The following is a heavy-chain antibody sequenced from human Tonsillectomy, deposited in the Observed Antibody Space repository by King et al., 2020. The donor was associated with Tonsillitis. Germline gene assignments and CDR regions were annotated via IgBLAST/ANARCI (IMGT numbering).Heavy chain of an antibody. Sequence: VQLVESGAEVKKPGASVKVSCKASGYTFTGYYMHWVRQAPGQGLEWMGWINPNSGDTNYAQKFQGWVTMTRDTSISTAYMELSRLGSDDTAVYYCVRDRDGETNRGWFDPWGQGTLVTVSS. CDR3: VRDRDGETNRGWFDP. CDR2: INPNSGDT. D-gene: IGHD7-27*01. CDR1: GYTFTGYY. V-gene: IGHV1-2*04. J-gene: IGHJ5*02.